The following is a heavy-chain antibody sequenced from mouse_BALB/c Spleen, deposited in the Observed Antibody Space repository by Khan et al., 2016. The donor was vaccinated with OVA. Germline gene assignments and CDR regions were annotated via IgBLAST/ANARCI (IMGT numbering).Heavy chain of an antibody. D-gene: IGHD2-14*01. Sequence: QVQLKQSGAELARPGASVKMSCKASGYSFTSHTMHWVKQRPGQGLEWIGYINPRSGYTNYNQKFNDKATLTADKSSSPAYMQLSSLTSEDSAVYYCARRTTGYTLDYWGQGTSVTVSS. CDR1: GYSFTSHT. J-gene: IGHJ4*01. V-gene: IGHV1-4*01. CDR3: ARRTTGYTLDY. CDR2: INPRSGYT.